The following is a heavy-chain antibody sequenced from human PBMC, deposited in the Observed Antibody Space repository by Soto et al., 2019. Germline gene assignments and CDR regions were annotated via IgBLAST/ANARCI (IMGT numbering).Heavy chain of an antibody. J-gene: IGHJ4*02. D-gene: IGHD6-19*01. CDR2: IYYTGGSP. Sequence: SETLSLTWTVSYGSIRTYYLSLILKNPVKGLECIGYIYYTGGSPNYNPSLKSRVAISIDMSKNQFSLNLRSVTAADTAVYYCARQRGIAVAGTELWGQGTLVTVAS. CDR1: YGSIRTYY. V-gene: IGHV4-59*08. CDR3: ARQRGIAVAGTEL.